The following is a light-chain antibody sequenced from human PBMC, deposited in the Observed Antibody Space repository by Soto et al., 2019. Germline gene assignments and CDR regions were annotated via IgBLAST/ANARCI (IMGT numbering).Light chain of an antibody. Sequence: QSVLTQPPSASGTPGQRVTISCSGSSSDIGSNYVYWFQQLPGTAPKLLIYRNNQRPSGVPDRFSGSKSGTSASLAISGLRSEDEADYYRAAWDASLSGPYVFGTGPRSPS. CDR3: AAWDASLSGPYV. V-gene: IGLV1-47*01. CDR2: RNN. CDR1: SSDIGSNY. J-gene: IGLJ1*01.